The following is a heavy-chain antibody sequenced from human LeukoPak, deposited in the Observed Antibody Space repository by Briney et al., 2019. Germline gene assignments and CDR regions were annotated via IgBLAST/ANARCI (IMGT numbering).Heavy chain of an antibody. CDR3: VRKDYYDTSGSDC. D-gene: IGHD3-22*01. CDR2: IYYSGRT. V-gene: IGHV4-30-4*01. Sequence: SQTLSLTCTVSGGSISGGDDSWSWIRQPPGKGLEWIGYIYYSGRTYYNPTLKSRVTISVDMSKNQFSLRLTSVTAADTAVYYCVRKDYYDTSGSDCWGQGILVTVSS. J-gene: IGHJ4*02. CDR1: GGSISGGDDS.